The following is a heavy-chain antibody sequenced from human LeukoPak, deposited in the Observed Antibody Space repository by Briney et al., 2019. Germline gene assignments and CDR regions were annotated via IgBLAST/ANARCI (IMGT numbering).Heavy chain of an antibody. Sequence: SETLSLTCAVYGGSFSGYYWSWIRQPPGKGLEWIGEINHSGSTNYNPSLKSRVTISVDTSKNQSSLKLSSVTAADTAVYYCARGNYDYVWGSYRPRDWFDPWGQGTLVTVSS. D-gene: IGHD3-16*02. CDR2: INHSGST. CDR1: GGSFSGYY. J-gene: IGHJ5*02. CDR3: ARGNYDYVWGSYRPRDWFDP. V-gene: IGHV4-34*01.